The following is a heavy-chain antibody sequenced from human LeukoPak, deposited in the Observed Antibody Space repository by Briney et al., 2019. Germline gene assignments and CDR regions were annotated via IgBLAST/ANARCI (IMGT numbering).Heavy chain of an antibody. J-gene: IGHJ3*02. V-gene: IGHV1-46*01. CDR1: GYTFTSYY. CDR3: ARQKNDYGDYPDAFDI. D-gene: IGHD4-17*01. Sequence: ASVKGSCKASGYTFTSYYIHWVRQAPGQGLEWMGLINPSAGNTAYAQKFQGRGSMTSDTSTSTVYMELSSLRSEDTAVYYCARQKNDYGDYPDAFDIWGQGTMVTVSS. CDR2: INPSAGNT.